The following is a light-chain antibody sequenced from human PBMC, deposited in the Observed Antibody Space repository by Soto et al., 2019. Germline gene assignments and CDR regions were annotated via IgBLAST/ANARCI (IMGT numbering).Light chain of an antibody. CDR1: ESLSSAY. V-gene: IGKV3-20*01. CDR3: QQYGSSPPTT. J-gene: IGKJ1*01. Sequence: EIVLTQSPGTLSLSPGERATLSCRASESLSSAYLAWYQQKPGQAPRLLLYGASTRATGIPDRFSGSGSGTEFTLTISRLEPEDLAVYYCQQYGSSPPTTFGHGTKVDIK. CDR2: GAS.